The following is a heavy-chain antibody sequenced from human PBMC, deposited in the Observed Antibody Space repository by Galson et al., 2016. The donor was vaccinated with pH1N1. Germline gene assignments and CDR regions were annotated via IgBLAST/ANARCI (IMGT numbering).Heavy chain of an antibody. Sequence: SLRLSCAASGFTFDNFWMQWVRQAPGKGLEWVANIRQDGGEKYYVDSVKGRFTISRDNAKSSLFLQMNSLTSEDMAVYYCARRYFDSWGQGTLVTVSS. CDR2: IRQDGGEK. D-gene: IGHD1-14*01. CDR1: GFTFDNFW. CDR3: ARRYFDS. J-gene: IGHJ4*02. V-gene: IGHV3-7*01.